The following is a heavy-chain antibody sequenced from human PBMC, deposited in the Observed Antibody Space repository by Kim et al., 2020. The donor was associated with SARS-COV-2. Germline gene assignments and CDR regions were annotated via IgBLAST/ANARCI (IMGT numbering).Heavy chain of an antibody. CDR3: ARALPAAAIPGTKWGNW. J-gene: IGHJ5*01. V-gene: IGHV3-30-3*01. CDR1: GFTFSSYA. Sequence: GGSLRLSCAASGFTFSSYAMHWVRQAPGKGLEWVAVISYDGSNKYYADSVKGRFTISRDNSKNTLYLQMNSLRAEDTAVYYCARALPAAAIPGTKWGNW. D-gene: IGHD2-2*01. CDR2: ISYDGSNK.